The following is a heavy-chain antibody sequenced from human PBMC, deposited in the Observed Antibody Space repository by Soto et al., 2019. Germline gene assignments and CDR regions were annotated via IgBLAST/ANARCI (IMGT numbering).Heavy chain of an antibody. CDR2: MNPNSGNT. V-gene: IGHV1-8*01. CDR1: GSTFTSYD. D-gene: IGHD6-19*01. Sequence: QVQLVQSGAEVKKPGASVKVSCKASGSTFTSYDINWVRQATGQGLEWMVWMNPNSGNTGYAQKFQGRVTMTRNTSIITAYMELSSLSSEDTAVYYCARERSSGWYVDYWGQGTLVTVSS. J-gene: IGHJ4*02. CDR3: ARERSSGWYVDY.